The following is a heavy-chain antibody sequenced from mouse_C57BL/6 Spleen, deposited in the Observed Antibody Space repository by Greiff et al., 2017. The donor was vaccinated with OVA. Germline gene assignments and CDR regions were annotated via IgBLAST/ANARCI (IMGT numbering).Heavy chain of an antibody. CDR3: AREGQLRRMDY. J-gene: IGHJ4*01. D-gene: IGHD3-2*02. CDR2: ISYDGSN. CDR1: GYSITSGYY. V-gene: IGHV3-6*01. Sequence: ESGPGLVKPSQSLSLTCSVTGYSITSGYYWNWIRQFPGNKLEWMGYISYDGSNNYNPSLKNRISITRDTSKHQFFLKLNSVTTEDTATYYCAREGQLRRMDYWGQGTSVTVSS.